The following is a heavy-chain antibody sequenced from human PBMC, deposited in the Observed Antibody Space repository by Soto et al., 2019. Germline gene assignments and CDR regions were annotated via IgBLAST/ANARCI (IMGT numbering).Heavy chain of an antibody. J-gene: IGHJ4*02. Sequence: QVQLVQSGGEVKRPGASVKVSCKTSGYSFASFGITWVRQAPGQGLEWMGWISGYTGYANYPERFEDRVTLSTDPSTTTAFMELRSLRSDDTAVYYCARVTRNYFDYWGQGTLVTVSS. CDR1: GYSFASFG. CDR3: ARVTRNYFDY. D-gene: IGHD2-2*01. CDR2: ISGYTGYA. V-gene: IGHV1-18*01.